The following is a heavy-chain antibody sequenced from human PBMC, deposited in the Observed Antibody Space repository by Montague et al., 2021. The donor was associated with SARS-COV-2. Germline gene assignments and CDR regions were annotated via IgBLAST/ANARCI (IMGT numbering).Heavy chain of an antibody. Sequence: SANYNPSLRIRVTISADTSQNQFSLKLNSVTAADTSVYYCARGSIVVGPDEIYYYRMDVWGQGTTVNV. D-gene: IGHD2-2*01. J-gene: IGHJ6*02. CDR2: SA. V-gene: IGHV4-59*09. CDR3: ARGSIVVGPDEIYYYRMDV.